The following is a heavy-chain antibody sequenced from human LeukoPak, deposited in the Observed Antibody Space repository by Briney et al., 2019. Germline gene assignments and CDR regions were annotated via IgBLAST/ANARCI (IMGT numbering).Heavy chain of an antibody. D-gene: IGHD6-13*01. J-gene: IGHJ4*02. V-gene: IGHV4-38-2*02. CDR1: GYSISSGYY. CDR2: IYHSGST. CDR3: ARVVAAAVHY. Sequence: PSETLSLTCTVSGYSISSGYYWGWIRQPPGKGLEWIGSIYHSGSTYYNPSLKSRVTISVDTSKNQFSLKLSSVTAADTAVYYCARVVAAAVHYWGQGTLVTVSS.